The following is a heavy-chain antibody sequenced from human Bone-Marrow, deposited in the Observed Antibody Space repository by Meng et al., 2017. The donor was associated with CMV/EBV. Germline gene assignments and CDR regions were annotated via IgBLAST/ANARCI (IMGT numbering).Heavy chain of an antibody. J-gene: IGHJ4*02. Sequence: GESLKISCAASGFTFSSYWMSWVRQAPGKGLEWVANIKQDGSEKYYVDSVKGRFTISRDNAKNSLYLQMNSLRAEDTAVYYCAKGMRSGYRIFCLDYWGQGTLVTVSS. CDR1: GFTFSSYW. D-gene: IGHD3-3*01. CDR2: IKQDGSEK. CDR3: AKGMRSGYRIFCLDY. V-gene: IGHV3-7*01.